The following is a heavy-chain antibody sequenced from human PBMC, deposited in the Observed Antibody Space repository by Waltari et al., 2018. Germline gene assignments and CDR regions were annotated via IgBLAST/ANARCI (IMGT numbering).Heavy chain of an antibody. D-gene: IGHD2-2*03. CDR1: VFTFRNYA. V-gene: IGHV3-23*01. CDR3: ATWITAHFDY. CDR2: IDGPTTNT. Sequence: VHLLESGVSLVQPGGSLRLSCVASVFTFRNYALGWVRQSPGKGLEWVSHIDGPTTNTHYADSVKGRFTISRDNSRNTVYLQMNSLTADDSAVYFCATWITAHFDYWGRGTLVTVSS. J-gene: IGHJ4*02.